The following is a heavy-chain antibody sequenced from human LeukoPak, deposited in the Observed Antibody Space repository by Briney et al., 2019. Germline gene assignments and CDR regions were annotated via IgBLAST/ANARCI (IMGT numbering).Heavy chain of an antibody. J-gene: IGHJ4*02. CDR2: IYYSGST. D-gene: IGHD1-26*01. Sequence: SETLSLTCTVSGGSISSYYWSWIRQPPGKGLEWIGYIYYSGSTNYNPSLKSRVTISVDTSKNQFSLKLSSVTAADTAVYYCARLFGQKWELLFDYWGQGTLVTVSS. CDR1: GGSISSYY. CDR3: ARLFGQKWELLFDY. V-gene: IGHV4-59*08.